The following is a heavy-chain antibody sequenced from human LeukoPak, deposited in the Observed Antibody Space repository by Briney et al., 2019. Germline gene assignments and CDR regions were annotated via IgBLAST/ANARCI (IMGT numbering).Heavy chain of an antibody. D-gene: IGHD3-22*01. V-gene: IGHV4-31*03. CDR1: GGSIGSGGYY. CDR2: IYYSGST. CDR3: ASSIPRYYDSSGTDY. J-gene: IGHJ4*02. Sequence: SETLSLTCTVSGGSIGSGGYYWSWIRQHPGKGLEWIGYIYYSGSTYYNPSLKSRVTISVDTSKNQFSLKLSSVTAADTAVYYCASSIPRYYDSSGTDYWGQGTLVTVSS.